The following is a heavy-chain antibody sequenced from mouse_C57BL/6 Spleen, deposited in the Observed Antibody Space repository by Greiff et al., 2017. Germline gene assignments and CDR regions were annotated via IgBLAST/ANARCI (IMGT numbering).Heavy chain of an antibody. Sequence: EVQLQQSGPELVKPGASVKISCKASGYTFTDYYMNWVKQSHGKSLEWIGDINPNNGGTSYNQKFKGKATLTVDKSSSTAYMELRSLTSEDSAVYYCARWGYSYPYYAMDYWGQGTSVTVSS. J-gene: IGHJ4*01. V-gene: IGHV1-26*01. CDR1: GYTFTDYY. D-gene: IGHD2-12*01. CDR3: ARWGYSYPYYAMDY. CDR2: INPNNGGT.